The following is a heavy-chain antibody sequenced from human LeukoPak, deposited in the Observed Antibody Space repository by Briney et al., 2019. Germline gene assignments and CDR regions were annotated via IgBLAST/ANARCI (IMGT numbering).Heavy chain of an antibody. CDR2: ISSSSYI. CDR3: AKDQRRGYSGYYDFDY. Sequence: GGSLRLSCAASGFTFSSYSMNWVRQAPGKGLEWVSSISSSSYIYYADSVKGRFTISRDNSKNSLYLEMNNLRAEDTALYYCAKDQRRGYSGYYDFDYWGQGTLVTVSS. J-gene: IGHJ4*02. D-gene: IGHD5-12*01. CDR1: GFTFSSYS. V-gene: IGHV3-21*04.